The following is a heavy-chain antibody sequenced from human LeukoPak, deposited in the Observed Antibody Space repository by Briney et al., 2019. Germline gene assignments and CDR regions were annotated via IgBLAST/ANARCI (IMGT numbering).Heavy chain of an antibody. J-gene: IGHJ4*02. CDR3: ARALALPYSSSGYVRQTFFDY. CDR1: GYTFTSYY. D-gene: IGHD6-13*01. V-gene: IGHV1-46*01. CDR2: INPSGGST. Sequence: ASVKVSCKASGYTFTSYYMHWVRQAPGQGLEWMGIINPSGGSTSYAQKFQGRVTMTRDMSTSTVYMELSSLRSEDTAVYYCARALALPYSSSGYVRQTFFDYWGQGTLVTVSS.